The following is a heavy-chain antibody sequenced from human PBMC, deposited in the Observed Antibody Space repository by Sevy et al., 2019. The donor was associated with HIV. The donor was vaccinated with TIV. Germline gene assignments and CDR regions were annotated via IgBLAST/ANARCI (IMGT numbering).Heavy chain of an antibody. V-gene: IGHV1-69*13. CDR3: ARXGXNGXXXXXX. Sequence: ASVKVSCKASGGTXXSXGISXVRQAPGQGXEWMGGIIPILGTVNYAQKFQGRVTITADESTKTAYMELSSLRSEDTAVYYXARXGXNGXXXXXXWGXXXLVTVSS. CDR2: IIPILGTV. D-gene: IGHD2-8*01. CDR1: GGTXXSXG. J-gene: IGHJ4*01.